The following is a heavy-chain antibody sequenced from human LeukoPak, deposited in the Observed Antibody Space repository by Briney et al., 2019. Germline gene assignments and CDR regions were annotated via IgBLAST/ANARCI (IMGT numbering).Heavy chain of an antibody. V-gene: IGHV5-51*01. D-gene: IGHD4-11*01. CDR2: IYPADSDT. Sequence: GESLKISCKGSGYSFPTYWIGWVRQMPGKGLEWMGVIYPADSDTRYSPSFQGQVTISADKSISTAYLQWSSLKASDTAMYYCARQFKMVTTYDYWGQGTLVTVSS. CDR1: GYSFPTYW. J-gene: IGHJ4*02. CDR3: ARQFKMVTTYDY.